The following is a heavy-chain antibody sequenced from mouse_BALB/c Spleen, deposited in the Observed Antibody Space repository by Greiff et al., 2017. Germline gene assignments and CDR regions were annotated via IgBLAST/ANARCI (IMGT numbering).Heavy chain of an antibody. CDR2: ISSGGSYT. V-gene: IGHV5-9-4*01. Sequence: DVMLVESGGGLVKPGGSLKLSCAASGFTFSSYAMSWVRQSPEKRLEWVAEISSGGSYTYYPDTVTGRFTISRDNAKNTLYLEMSSLKSEDTAMYYCARQASYDGYYDYWGQGTTLTVSS. CDR3: ARQASYDGYYDY. D-gene: IGHD2-3*01. CDR1: GFTFSSYA. J-gene: IGHJ2*01.